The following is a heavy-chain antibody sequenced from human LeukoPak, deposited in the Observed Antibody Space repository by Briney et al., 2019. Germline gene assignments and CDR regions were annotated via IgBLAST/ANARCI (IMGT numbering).Heavy chain of an antibody. J-gene: IGHJ4*02. CDR3: AKGQTVTDTDY. Sequence: GGSLILSCAASGFTFSSYSMNWVRHTPGKGLEWVSAISGSGGSTYYADSVKGRFTISRDNSENTLYLQMNSLRAEDTAVYYCAKGQTVTDTDYWGQGTLVTVSS. D-gene: IGHD4-17*01. V-gene: IGHV3-23*01. CDR1: GFTFSSYS. CDR2: ISGSGGST.